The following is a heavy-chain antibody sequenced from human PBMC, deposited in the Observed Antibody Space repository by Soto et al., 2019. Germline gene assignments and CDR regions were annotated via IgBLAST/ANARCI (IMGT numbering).Heavy chain of an antibody. CDR2: IYHSGST. J-gene: IGHJ6*03. V-gene: IGHV4-4*02. Sequence: PSETLSLTCAVSSGSISSSNWWSWVRQPPGKGLEWIGEIYHSGSTNYNPSLKSRVTISVDKSKNQFSLKLSSVTAADTAVYYCARAHLHLDYYYMDVWGKGTTVTVSS. CDR1: SGSISSSNW. CDR3: ARAHLHLDYYYMDV.